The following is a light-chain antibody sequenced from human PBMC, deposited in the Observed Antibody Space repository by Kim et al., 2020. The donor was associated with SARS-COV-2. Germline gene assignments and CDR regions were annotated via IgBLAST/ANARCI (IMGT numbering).Light chain of an antibody. Sequence: ALGQTVRITCQGDSLRSYDASWYQQKPGQAPVLVIYGKNNRPSGIPDRFSGSSSGNTASLTITGAQAEDEAEYYCNSRDSSGNHLVFGGGTQLTVL. CDR1: SLRSYD. V-gene: IGLV3-19*01. CDR3: NSRDSSGNHLV. J-gene: IGLJ3*02. CDR2: GKN.